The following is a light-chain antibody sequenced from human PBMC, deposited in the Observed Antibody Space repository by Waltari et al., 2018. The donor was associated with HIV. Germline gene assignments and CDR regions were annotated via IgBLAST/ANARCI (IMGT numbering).Light chain of an antibody. CDR2: GAS. Sequence: EIVMTQSPATLSLSPGERATLSCRASEGVRSNLAWYQQKPGQAPRLLIYGASTRATGIPALFSGSSSATFFPLTSSILSPDYSVVYCRQHHSNWPLTFGQGTKVEI. V-gene: IGKV3-11*01. CDR1: EGVRSN. CDR3: QHHSNWPLT. J-gene: IGKJ1*01.